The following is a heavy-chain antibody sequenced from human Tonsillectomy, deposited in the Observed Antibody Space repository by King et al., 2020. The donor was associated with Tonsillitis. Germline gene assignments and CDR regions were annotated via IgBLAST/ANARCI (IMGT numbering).Heavy chain of an antibody. V-gene: IGHV3-74*01. Sequence: VQLVESGGGLVQPGGSLRLSCVASGFTFSNYWMLWVRQAPGKGLVWVSRINGDGSATAYADSVQGRFTISRDNAKNTLYLQMNSLREDDTAVFYCAGGTPTYYSGSGLLDXWGQGTLVTVSS. CDR1: GFTFSNYW. D-gene: IGHD3-10*01. CDR2: INGDGSAT. CDR3: AGGTPTYYSGSGLLDX. J-gene: IGHJ5*02.